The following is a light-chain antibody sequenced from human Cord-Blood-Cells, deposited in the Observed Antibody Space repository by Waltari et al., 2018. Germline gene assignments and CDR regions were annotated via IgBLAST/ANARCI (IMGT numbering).Light chain of an antibody. J-gene: IGKJ1*01. Sequence: EIVLTQSPATLSLSPGERATLSGRASQSVSSYLAWYQQKPGQAPSLLIYDASNRATGIPARFSGSGSGTDFTLTISSLEPEDFAVYYCQQRSNWPTFGQGTKVEIK. CDR2: DAS. V-gene: IGKV3-11*01. CDR3: QQRSNWPT. CDR1: QSVSSY.